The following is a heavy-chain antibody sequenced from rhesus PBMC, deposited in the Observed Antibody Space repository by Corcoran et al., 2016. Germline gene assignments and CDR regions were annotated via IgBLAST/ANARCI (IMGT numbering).Heavy chain of an antibody. CDR3: ARGLEQP. CDR2: ISGSSGST. J-gene: IGHJ4*01. CDR1: GGSISSSNW. D-gene: IGHD1-20*01. V-gene: IGHV4-65*01. Sequence: QVQLQESGPGLVKRSETLSLTCAVSGGSISSSNWWRWIRQPPGKGLEWSGYISGSSGSTYYNPSLKSRVTISTDTSKYQFSLKLRSVTAADTAVYYCARGLEQPWGQGVLVTVSA.